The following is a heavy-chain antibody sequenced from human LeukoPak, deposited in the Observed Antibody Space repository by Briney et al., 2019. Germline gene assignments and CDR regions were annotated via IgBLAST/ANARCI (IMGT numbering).Heavy chain of an antibody. CDR3: ARALYDFWSGYYHDY. V-gene: IGHV3-7*01. J-gene: IGHJ4*02. CDR1: GFSFGYYW. Sequence: PGGSLRLSCAASGFSFGYYWMSWVRQAPGEGLEWVANIKQDGSQIYYVDSVKGRFTISRDNAKNSLYLQMNSVRAEDTAVYYCARALYDFWSGYYHDYWGQGTLVTVSS. D-gene: IGHD3-3*01. CDR2: IKQDGSQI.